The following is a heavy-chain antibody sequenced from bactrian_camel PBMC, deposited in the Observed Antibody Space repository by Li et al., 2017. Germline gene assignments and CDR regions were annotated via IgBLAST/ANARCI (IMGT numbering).Heavy chain of an antibody. V-gene: IGHV3S53*01. Sequence: VQLVESGGDSVQAGGSLRLSCKVSGNSYRDYSMAWFRQVDVKEREGVVAIDSDGLTNYADSVEGRFTISRDNAKNTLYLQMDNLKPEDTAMYYCAADDTFGGYCEESDYFIWGQGTQVTVS. D-gene: IGHD2*01. CDR1: GNSYRDYS. CDR3: AADDTFGGYCEESDYFI. CDR2: IDSDGLT. J-gene: IGHJ4*01.